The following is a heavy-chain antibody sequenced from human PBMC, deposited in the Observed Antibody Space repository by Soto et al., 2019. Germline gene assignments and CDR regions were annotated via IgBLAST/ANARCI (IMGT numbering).Heavy chain of an antibody. J-gene: IGHJ4*02. D-gene: IGHD3-10*01. Sequence: QVQLQESGPGLVKPSETLSLTCTVSGASIRTYYLSWIRKPPGKGLEWIRFLYNSGSTIYNTSLTSRGTMSLDTSNNFFSLKLTSVTAGDTAVYYYATYRGGGYGFGYWGQGTLVTVSS. CDR2: LYNSGST. CDR3: ATYRGGGYGFGY. CDR1: GASIRTYY. V-gene: IGHV4-59*01.